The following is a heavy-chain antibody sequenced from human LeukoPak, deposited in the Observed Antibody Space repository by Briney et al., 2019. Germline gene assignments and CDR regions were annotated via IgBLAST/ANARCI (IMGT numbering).Heavy chain of an antibody. J-gene: IGHJ6*02. CDR3: ARDGGYCSSTSCYEGRYYYYGMDV. V-gene: IGHV3-33*01. CDR2: IWYDGSNK. D-gene: IGHD2-2*01. CDR1: GFTFSSYG. Sequence: PGRSLRLSCAASGFTFSSYGMHWVRQAPGKGLEWVAVIWYDGSNKYYADSVKGRFTIPRDNSKNTLYLQMNSLRAEDTAVYYCARDGGYCSSTSCYEGRYYYYGMDVWGQGTTVTVSS.